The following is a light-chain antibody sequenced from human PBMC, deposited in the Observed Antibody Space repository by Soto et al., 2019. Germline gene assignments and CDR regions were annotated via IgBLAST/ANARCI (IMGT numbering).Light chain of an antibody. J-gene: IGLJ1*01. CDR1: SSNIGAGYD. V-gene: IGLV1-40*01. CDR3: QSYDSSLSGYV. CDR2: DNN. Sequence: QSVLTQAPSVSGAPGQRVTISCTGSSSNIGAGYDVHWYQQLPGTAPKLLIYDNNNWPSGVPDRFSGSKSGTSASLVISGLQAEDEADYYCQSYDSSLSGYVFGTGTKVTVL.